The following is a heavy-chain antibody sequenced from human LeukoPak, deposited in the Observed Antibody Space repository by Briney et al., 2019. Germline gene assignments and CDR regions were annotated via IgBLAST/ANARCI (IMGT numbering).Heavy chain of an antibody. CDR3: ARALRGGRTGYFDP. V-gene: IGHV1-2*02. CDR1: GYTFTGYY. D-gene: IGHD3/OR15-3a*01. Sequence: ASVKVSCKASGYTFTGYYMHWVRQAPGQGLEWMGWINPNSGGTNYAQKFQGRVTMTRDTSISTAYMELSRLRFDDTAVYYCARALRGGRTGYFDPWGQGTLVTVSS. J-gene: IGHJ5*02. CDR2: INPNSGGT.